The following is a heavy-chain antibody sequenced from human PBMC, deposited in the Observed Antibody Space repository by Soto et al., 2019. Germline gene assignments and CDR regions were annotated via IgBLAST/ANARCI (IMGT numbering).Heavy chain of an antibody. V-gene: IGHV3-33*01. Sequence: GSLRLSCAVSGFPFSFYGFHWVRQSPGKGLEWLGVIVSDGSAIYHADSLEGRFFISRDNSKDILYLQMNSLRVEDTAVYYCARDDAFDNENGFDMWGQGTMVTVSS. CDR1: GFPFSFYG. CDR2: IVSDGSAI. CDR3: ARDDAFDNENGFDM. D-gene: IGHD3-3*02. J-gene: IGHJ3*02.